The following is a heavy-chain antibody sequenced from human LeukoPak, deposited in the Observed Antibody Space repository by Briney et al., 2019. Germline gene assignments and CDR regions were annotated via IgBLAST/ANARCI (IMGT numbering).Heavy chain of an antibody. Sequence: PGTSLRLSCAASGFTFGNYAIHWVRQVPGGGGDGVAIITHNGGNEYYAESVKGRFTISRDNSKSTVFLQMNSLRPEHTAVYYCARDAQSGAFSDFDYGGQGTLATVS. CDR1: GFTFGNYA. CDR2: ITHNGGNE. V-gene: IGHV3-30-3*01. CDR3: ARDAQSGAFSDFDY. J-gene: IGHJ4*02. D-gene: IGHD1-26*01.